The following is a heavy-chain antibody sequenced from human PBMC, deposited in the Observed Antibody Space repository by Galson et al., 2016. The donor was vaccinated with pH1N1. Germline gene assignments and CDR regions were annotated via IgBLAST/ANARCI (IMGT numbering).Heavy chain of an antibody. D-gene: IGHD2-15*01. V-gene: IGHV4-59*08. Sequence: SETLSLTCTVSGGSISSYYWSWIRQPPGKGLEWIGYIYYSGSTNYNPSLKSRVTISVDTSKNQLSLTLSSVTAAGTAVYYCARHEMLSGGSCSSFDYWGQGTLVTVSS. J-gene: IGHJ4*02. CDR2: IYYSGST. CDR1: GGSISSYY. CDR3: ARHEMLSGGSCSSFDY.